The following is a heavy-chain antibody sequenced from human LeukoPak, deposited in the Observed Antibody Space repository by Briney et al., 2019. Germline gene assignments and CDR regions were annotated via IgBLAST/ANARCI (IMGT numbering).Heavy chain of an antibody. Sequence: SETLSLTCTVSGGSISSSSYYWGWIRQPPGKGLEWIGSIYYSGSTYYNPSLKSRVTISVDTSKNQFSLKLSSVTAADTAVYYCARETRDYYDSSGYWIIDYWGQGTLVTVSS. CDR1: GGSISSSSYY. CDR2: IYYSGST. CDR3: ARETRDYYDSSGYWIIDY. J-gene: IGHJ4*02. V-gene: IGHV4-39*07. D-gene: IGHD3-22*01.